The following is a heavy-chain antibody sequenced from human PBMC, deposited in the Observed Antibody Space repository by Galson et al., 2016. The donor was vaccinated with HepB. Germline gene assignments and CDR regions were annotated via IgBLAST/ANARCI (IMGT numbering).Heavy chain of an antibody. V-gene: IGHV1-46*01. CDR2: INPSDGTT. CDR1: GDTLSNHY. CDR3: AREIGGTSYFEY. J-gene: IGHJ4*02. Sequence: SCKASGDTLSNHYLHWVRQAPGQGLEWVGVINPSDGTTNCAERFQGRVTMTRDTSTTSFYMELSSPRYEDTAEYFCAREIGGTSYFEYWGQGTLVTVSS. D-gene: IGHD1-7*01.